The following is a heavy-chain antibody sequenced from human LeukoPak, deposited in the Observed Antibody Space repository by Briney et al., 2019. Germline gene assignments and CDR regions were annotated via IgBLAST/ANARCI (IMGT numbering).Heavy chain of an antibody. D-gene: IGHD3-10*01. Sequence: GRSLRLSCAASGFTFDDYAMHWVRHAPGKGLEWVSGISWNSGSIGYADSVKGRFTISRDNPKNSLYLQMNSLRAEDTALYYCAKDAMVRGVTYYYYGMDVWGQGTTVTVSS. CDR1: GFTFDDYA. V-gene: IGHV3-9*01. CDR3: AKDAMVRGVTYYYYGMDV. CDR2: ISWNSGSI. J-gene: IGHJ6*02.